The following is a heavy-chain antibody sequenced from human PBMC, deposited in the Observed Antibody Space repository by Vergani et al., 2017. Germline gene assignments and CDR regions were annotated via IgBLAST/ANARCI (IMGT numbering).Heavy chain of an antibody. CDR3: AREPFNGGETG. CDR1: GGSISSGSYY. Sequence: QVQLQESGPGLVKPSQTLSLTCTVSGGSISSGSYYWGWLRQPAGKGLEWIGRIYTSGSTNYNPSLKSRGTISVDTSKNQFSLKLSSVTAADTAVYYCAREPFNGGETGWGQGTLVTVSS. V-gene: IGHV4-61*02. J-gene: IGHJ4*02. CDR2: IYTSGST. D-gene: IGHD7-27*01.